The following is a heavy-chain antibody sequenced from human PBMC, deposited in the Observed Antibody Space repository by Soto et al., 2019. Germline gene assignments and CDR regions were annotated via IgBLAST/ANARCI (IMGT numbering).Heavy chain of an antibody. D-gene: IGHD3-10*01. J-gene: IGHJ4*02. CDR2: IYSGGST. Sequence: GGSLRLSCAASGFTVSSNYMSWVRQAPGKGLEWVSVIYSGGSTYYADSVKGRFTISRHNSKNTLYLQMNSLRAEDTAVYYCARGGRLWFGELLSDVAGYYFDYWGQGTLVTVSS. V-gene: IGHV3-53*04. CDR1: GFTVSSNY. CDR3: ARGGRLWFGELLSDVAGYYFDY.